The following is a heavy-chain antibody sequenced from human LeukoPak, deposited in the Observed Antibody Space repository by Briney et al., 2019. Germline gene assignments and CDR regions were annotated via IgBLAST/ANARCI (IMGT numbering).Heavy chain of an antibody. CDR1: GFTFSSYW. CDR3: ARGVDSLRYFDWFLYYFDY. D-gene: IGHD3-9*01. CDR2: IKQDGSEK. V-gene: IGHV3-7*03. Sequence: GGSLRLSCAASGFTFSSYWMSWVRQAPGKGLEWVANIKQDGSEKYYVDSVKGRFTISRDNAKNSLYLQMNSLRAEDTAVYYCARGVDSLRYFDWFLYYFDYWGQGTPVTVSS. J-gene: IGHJ4*02.